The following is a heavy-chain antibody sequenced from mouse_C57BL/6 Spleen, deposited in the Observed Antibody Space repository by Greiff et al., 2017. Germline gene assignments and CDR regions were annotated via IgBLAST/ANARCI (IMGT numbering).Heavy chain of an antibody. CDR3: ARSILLLPYFDY. Sequence: VQVVESGAELAKPGASVKLSCKASGYTFTSYWMHWVKQRPGQGLEWIGYINPSSGSTKYNQKFKDKATLTADKSSSTAYMQLSSLTYEDSAVYYCARSILLLPYFDYWGQGTTLTVSS. J-gene: IGHJ2*01. CDR2: INPSSGST. D-gene: IGHD1-1*01. CDR1: GYTFTSYW. V-gene: IGHV1-7*01.